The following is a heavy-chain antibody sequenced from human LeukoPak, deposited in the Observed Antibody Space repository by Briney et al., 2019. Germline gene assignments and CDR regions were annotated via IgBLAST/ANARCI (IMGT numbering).Heavy chain of an antibody. CDR3: ARDSQWLVEYYFDY. CDR2: ISAYNGNT. CDR1: GYTFTSYG. V-gene: IGHV1-18*01. J-gene: IGHJ4*02. D-gene: IGHD6-19*01. Sequence: GASVKVSCKASGYTFTSYGISWVRQAPGQGLEWMGCISAYNGNTNYAQKLQGRVTMTTDTSTSTAYMELRSLRSDDTAVYYCARDSQWLVEYYFDYWGQGTLVTVSS.